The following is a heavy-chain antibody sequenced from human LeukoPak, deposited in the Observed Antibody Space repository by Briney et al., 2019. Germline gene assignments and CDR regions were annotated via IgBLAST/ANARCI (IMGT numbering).Heavy chain of an antibody. CDR1: GDSVSSNSAA. CDR2: TYYRSKWYN. Sequence: TLSLTCAISGDSVSSNSAAWNWIRQSPSRGLEWLGRTYYRSKWYNDYAVSVKSRITINPDTSKNQFSLQPTSVPPEDTAVYYCAREAGALNWFDPWGQGTLLTVSS. V-gene: IGHV6-1*01. D-gene: IGHD1-26*01. CDR3: AREAGALNWFDP. J-gene: IGHJ5*02.